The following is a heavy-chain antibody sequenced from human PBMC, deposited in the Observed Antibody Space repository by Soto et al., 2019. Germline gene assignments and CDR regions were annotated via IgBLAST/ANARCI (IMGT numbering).Heavy chain of an antibody. D-gene: IGHD5-12*01. CDR2: IYHSGST. V-gene: IGHV4-4*02. CDR1: SGSIISSNW. J-gene: IGHJ4*02. Sequence: PSETLSLTCAVSSGSIISSNWWSWVRQPPGKGLEWIGEIYHSGSTNYNPSLKSRVTISVDKSKNQFSLKLSSVTAADTAVYYCAGSNSGYDSPYYFDYWGQGTLVTVSS. CDR3: AGSNSGYDSPYYFDY.